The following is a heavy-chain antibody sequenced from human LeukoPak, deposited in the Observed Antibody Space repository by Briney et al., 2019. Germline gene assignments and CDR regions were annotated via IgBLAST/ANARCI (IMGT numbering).Heavy chain of an antibody. J-gene: IGHJ6*03. CDR2: INTGNGNT. CDR1: GYTFTSYA. D-gene: IGHD3-3*01. Sequence: GASVKVSCKTSGYTFTSYAIHWVRQAPGQRLEWMGWINTGNGNTKYSQKFQGRVTITRDTSTSTAYMELRSLRSDDTAVYYCARDEVTTFGVVYYYMDVWGKGTTVTVSS. CDR3: ARDEVTTFGVVYYYMDV. V-gene: IGHV1-3*04.